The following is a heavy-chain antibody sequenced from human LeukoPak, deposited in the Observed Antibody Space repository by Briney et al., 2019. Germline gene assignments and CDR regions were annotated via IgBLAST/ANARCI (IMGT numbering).Heavy chain of an antibody. J-gene: IGHJ4*02. CDR2: IHTSGST. CDR3: AREGCRGGSCYHDY. Sequence: SQTLSLTCSVSGGSISSGSNYWSWIRQPAGKGLEWIGRIHTSGSTNYNLSLKSRVTISGDTSKNQFSLKLSSVTAADTAVYYCAREGCRGGSCYHDYWGQGTLVTVSS. V-gene: IGHV4-61*02. CDR1: GGSISSGSNY. D-gene: IGHD2-15*01.